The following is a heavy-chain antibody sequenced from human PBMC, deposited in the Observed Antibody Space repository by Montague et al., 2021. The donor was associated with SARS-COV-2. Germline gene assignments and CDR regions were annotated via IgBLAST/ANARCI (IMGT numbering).Heavy chain of an antibody. CDR2: INQSGST. V-gene: IGHV4-34*01. J-gene: IGHJ6*02. Sequence: SETLSLTCAVYGGSFSGYYLNWIRQPPGKGLEWIGEINQSGSTXXXPSXXXRVTIAVDMSKNQVSLKLTSVTAADTAVFYCARSTVTNSPFGFSNKLRSRYNGMDVRGQGTTVTVSS. D-gene: IGHD4-17*01. CDR3: ARSTVTNSPFGFSNKLRSRYNGMDV. CDR1: GGSFSGYY.